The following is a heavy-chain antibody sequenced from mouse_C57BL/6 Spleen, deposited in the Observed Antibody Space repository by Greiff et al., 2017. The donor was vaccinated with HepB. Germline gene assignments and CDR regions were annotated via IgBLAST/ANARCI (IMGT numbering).Heavy chain of an antibody. V-gene: IGHV10-3*01. Sequence: EVKLVDSGGGLVQPKGSLKLSCAASGFTFNTYAMHWVRQAPGKGLEWVARIRSKSSNYATYYADSVKDRFTISRDDSQSMLYLQMNNLKTEDTAMYYCVRDYYGSSYWYFDVWGTGTTVTVSS. CDR3: VRDYYGSSYWYFDV. D-gene: IGHD1-1*01. CDR1: GFTFNTYA. J-gene: IGHJ1*03. CDR2: IRSKSSNYAT.